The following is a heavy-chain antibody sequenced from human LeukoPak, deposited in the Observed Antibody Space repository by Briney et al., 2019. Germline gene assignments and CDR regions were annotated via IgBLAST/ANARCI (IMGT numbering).Heavy chain of an antibody. CDR3: ARHANYGGKPSNWFDP. J-gene: IGHJ5*02. D-gene: IGHD4-23*01. Sequence: SETLSLTCTVSGGSISSSSYYWGWIRQPPGKGLEWIGSIYYSGSTYYNPSLESRVTISVDTSKNQFSLKLSSVTAADTTVYYCARHANYGGKPSNWFDPWGQGTLVTVSS. CDR2: IYYSGST. V-gene: IGHV4-39*01. CDR1: GGSISSSSYY.